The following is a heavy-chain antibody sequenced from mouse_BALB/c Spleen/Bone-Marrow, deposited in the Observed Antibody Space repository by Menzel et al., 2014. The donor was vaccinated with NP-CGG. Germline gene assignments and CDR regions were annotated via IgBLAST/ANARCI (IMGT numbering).Heavy chain of an antibody. V-gene: IGHV5-9-4*01. Sequence: DVQLVESGGGLVKPGGSLKLSCAASGFTFSSYAMSWVRQSPAKRLEWVAEISSGGSYTYYPDTVTGRFTISRDNAKNTLYLEMSSLRSEDTAMYYCAREGLRRRAAMDYWGQGISVTVSS. D-gene: IGHD3-3*01. CDR1: GFTFSSYA. J-gene: IGHJ4*01. CDR2: ISSGGSYT. CDR3: AREGLRRRAAMDY.